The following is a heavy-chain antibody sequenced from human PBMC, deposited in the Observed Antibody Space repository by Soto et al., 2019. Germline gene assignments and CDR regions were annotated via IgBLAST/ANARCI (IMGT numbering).Heavy chain of an antibody. Sequence: SETLSLTCTVSGGSISSYYWSWIRQPPGKGLEWLGYIYYSGSTNYNPSLKSRVTISLDTSKNQFSLKLSSVTAADTAVYYCARGSSWSYYYYYGMDVWGQGTTVTVYS. CDR2: IYYSGST. J-gene: IGHJ6*02. CDR1: GGSISSYY. CDR3: ARGSSWSYYYYYGMDV. V-gene: IGHV4-59*12. D-gene: IGHD6-13*01.